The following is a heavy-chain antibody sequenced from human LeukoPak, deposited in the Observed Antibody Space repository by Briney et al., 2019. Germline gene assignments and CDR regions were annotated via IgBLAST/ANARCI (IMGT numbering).Heavy chain of an antibody. V-gene: IGHV4-34*01. CDR2: INHSGST. J-gene: IGHJ5*02. CDR1: GGSFSGYY. Sequence: SETLSLTCAVYGGSFSGYYWSWIRQPPGQGLEWIGEINHSGSTNYYPSLKSRDTISVDTSKNQFSLKLSSVTAADTAVYYCARGLRGRNGYNWFDPWGQGTLVTVSS. CDR3: ARGLRGRNGYNWFDP. D-gene: IGHD1-14*01.